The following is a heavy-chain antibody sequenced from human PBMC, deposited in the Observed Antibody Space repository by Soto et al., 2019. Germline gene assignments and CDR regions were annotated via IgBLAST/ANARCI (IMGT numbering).Heavy chain of an antibody. CDR2: FDPEDGEV. V-gene: IGHV1-24*01. CDR3: AKDDYNGYYTFDY. Sequence: ASVKVSCKVSGYTLTEFSMHWVRQSPGKGLEWMGVFDPEDGEVIYSPKFQGRVTLTEDTSTDTAYLELSSLTSEDTAIYYCAKDDYNGYYTFDYWGQGDLVPVSS. J-gene: IGHJ4*02. CDR1: GYTLTEFS. D-gene: IGHD3-22*01.